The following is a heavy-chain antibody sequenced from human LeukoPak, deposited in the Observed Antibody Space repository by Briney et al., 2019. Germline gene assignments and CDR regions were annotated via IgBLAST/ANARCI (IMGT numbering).Heavy chain of an antibody. V-gene: IGHV3-48*04. CDR2: ISSSGSTI. D-gene: IGHD3-10*02. Sequence: GGSLRLSCAASAFTLSNYWMSWVRQAPGKGLEWVSYISSSGSTIYYADSVKGRFTISRDNAKNSLYLQMNSLRAEDTAVYYCAELGITMIGGVWGKGTTVTISS. J-gene: IGHJ6*04. CDR3: AELGITMIGGV. CDR1: AFTLSNYW.